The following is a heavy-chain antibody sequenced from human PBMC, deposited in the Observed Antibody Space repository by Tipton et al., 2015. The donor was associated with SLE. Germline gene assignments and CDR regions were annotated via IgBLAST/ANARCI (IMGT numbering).Heavy chain of an antibody. CDR2: IYSGGST. CDR3: AKEQGYSSANDAFDI. CDR1: GFTLSSYN. D-gene: IGHD6-19*01. V-gene: IGHV3-53*05. J-gene: IGHJ3*02. Sequence: GSLRLSCAASGFTLSSYNMNWVRQAPGKGLEWVSVIYSGGSTYYADSVKGRFTISRDNSKNTLYLQMNSLRAEDTAVYYCAKEQGYSSANDAFDIWGQGTMVTVSS.